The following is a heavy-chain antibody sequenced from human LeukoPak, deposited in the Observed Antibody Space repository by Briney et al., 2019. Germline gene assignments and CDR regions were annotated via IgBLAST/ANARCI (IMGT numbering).Heavy chain of an antibody. D-gene: IGHD3-9*01. V-gene: IGHV1-8*03. CDR2: MNPNSGNT. CDR1: GYTFTSYD. CDR3: ARGRGQPPGYFDWFNYYYYMDV. J-gene: IGHJ6*03. Sequence: ASVKVSCKASGYTFTSYDINWVRQATGQGLEWMGWMNPNSGNTGYAQKLQGRVTITRNTSISTAYMELSSLRSEDTAVYYCARGRGQPPGYFDWFNYYYYMDVWGKGTTVTVSS.